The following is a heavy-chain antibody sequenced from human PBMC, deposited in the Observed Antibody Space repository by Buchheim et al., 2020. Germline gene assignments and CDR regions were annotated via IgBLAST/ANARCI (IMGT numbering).Heavy chain of an antibody. CDR2: VLYSGNT. CDR1: GDSMSSTKYY. CDR3: ARQLNYYDSDGHSRFPAYSFNH. D-gene: IGHD3-22*01. J-gene: IGHJ4*02. V-gene: IGHV4-39*01. Sequence: QLQLLESGPGLVKPSETLSLTCTVSGDSMSSTKYYWGWIRQPPGKGLEWIGSVLYSGNTYYNPSLRSQVTISVDTSKNQLSLQLTSVTAADTAVYYCARQLNYYDSDGHSRFPAYSFNHWGRGTL.